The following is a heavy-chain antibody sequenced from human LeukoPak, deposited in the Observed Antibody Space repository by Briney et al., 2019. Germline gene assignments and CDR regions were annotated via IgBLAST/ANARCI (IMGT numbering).Heavy chain of an antibody. V-gene: IGHV3-48*03. Sequence: GGSLRLSCAASGFTFSSYEMNWVRQAPGKGLEWVSYISSSGSTIYYADSVKGRLTISRDNAKNSLYLQMNSLRAEDTAVYYCARGDYELDYWGQGTLVTVSS. CDR2: ISSSGSTI. D-gene: IGHD3-16*01. CDR1: GFTFSSYE. J-gene: IGHJ4*02. CDR3: ARGDYELDY.